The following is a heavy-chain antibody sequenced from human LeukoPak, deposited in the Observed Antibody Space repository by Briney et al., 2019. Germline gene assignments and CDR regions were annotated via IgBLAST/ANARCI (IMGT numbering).Heavy chain of an antibody. Sequence: PGGSLRLSCAASGFTFSSYAMSWVRQAPGKGLEWVSVIYSGGSTYYADSVKGRFTISRDNSKNTLYLQMNSLRAEDTAVYYCARDYYDGMDVWGQGTTVTVSS. J-gene: IGHJ6*02. CDR3: ARDYYDGMDV. V-gene: IGHV3-66*01. CDR2: IYSGGST. CDR1: GFTFSSYA.